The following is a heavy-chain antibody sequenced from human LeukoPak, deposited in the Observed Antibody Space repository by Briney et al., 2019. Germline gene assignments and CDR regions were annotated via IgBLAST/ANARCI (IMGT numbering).Heavy chain of an antibody. CDR2: IIPIFGTT. J-gene: IGHJ6*03. CDR1: GGTFSSFA. V-gene: IGHV1-69*06. Sequence: ASVKVSCKTSGGTFSSFAITWVRQTPGQGLEWMGGIIPIFGTTNYAQKFQDRVTITADKSTSTAYMKLSSLRSEDTAVYFCARVVGLTGYSSNRYSGYYYYMDVWGKGTTVTVSS. CDR3: ARVVGLTGYSSNRYSGYYYYMDV. D-gene: IGHD6-13*01.